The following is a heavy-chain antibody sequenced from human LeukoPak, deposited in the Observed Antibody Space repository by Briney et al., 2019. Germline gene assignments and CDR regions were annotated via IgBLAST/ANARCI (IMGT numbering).Heavy chain of an antibody. CDR1: GFTFSSYS. D-gene: IGHD3-22*01. CDR3: AKDRTYYYDSSGYLLDY. J-gene: IGHJ4*02. CDR2: ISSSSSYI. Sequence: GGSLRLSCAASGFTFSSYSMNWVRQAPGKGLEWVSSISSSSSYIYYADSVKGRFTISRDNSKNTLYLQMNSLRAEDTAVYYCAKDRTYYYDSSGYLLDYWGQGTLVTVSS. V-gene: IGHV3-21*04.